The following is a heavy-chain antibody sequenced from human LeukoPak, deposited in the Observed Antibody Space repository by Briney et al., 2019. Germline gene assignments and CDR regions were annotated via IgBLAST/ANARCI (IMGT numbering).Heavy chain of an antibody. Sequence: GGGVKVSCTASLYTFTGYYMYWVRQDPGQGREWMRWMNANSGGANYAQKFQGRVTMTRDTSISTAYMELSRLRSDDTAVYYCPRRYGGYDYETFDYWGQGTLVTVSS. CDR2: MNANSGGA. V-gene: IGHV1-2*02. CDR1: LYTFTGYY. J-gene: IGHJ4*02. CDR3: PRRYGGYDYETFDY. D-gene: IGHD5-12*01.